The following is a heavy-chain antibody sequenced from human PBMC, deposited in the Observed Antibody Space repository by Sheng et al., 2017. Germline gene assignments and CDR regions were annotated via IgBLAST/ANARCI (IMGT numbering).Heavy chain of an antibody. J-gene: IGHJ4*02. CDR1: GYTFTSYD. CDR2: MNPNSGNT. D-gene: IGHD2-2*01. Sequence: QVQLVQSGAEVKKPGASVQVSCQASGYTFTSYDINWVRQASGQGLEWLGWMNPNSGNTGYAQNFQGRLAFTRDTSINTAYMEVSTLRSEDTAVYFCARGRPPGKYQLLRLDYWGQGTLVTVSS. V-gene: IGHV1-8*03. CDR3: ARGRPPGKYQLLRLDY.